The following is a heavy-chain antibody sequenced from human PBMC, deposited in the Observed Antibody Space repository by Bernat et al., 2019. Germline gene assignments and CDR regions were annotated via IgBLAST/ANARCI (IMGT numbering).Heavy chain of an antibody. CDR3: ARYYGDYSIDC. D-gene: IGHD4-17*01. CDR1: GFSLSTSGMC. V-gene: IGHV2-70*15. J-gene: IGHJ4*02. Sequence: QVTLRESGPALVKPTQTLTLTCTFSGFSLSTSGMCVSWIRQPPGKALEWLARIDLDDDKYYSTSLKTRLTISKDTSKNQVVLTMTTMDPVDTATYYCARYYGDYSIDCWGQRTLVTVSS. CDR2: IDLDDDK.